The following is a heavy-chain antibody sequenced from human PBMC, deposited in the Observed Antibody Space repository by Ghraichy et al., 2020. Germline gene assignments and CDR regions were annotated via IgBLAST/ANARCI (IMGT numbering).Heavy chain of an antibody. Sequence: GGSLRLSCAASGFTFSSYAMSWVRQAPGKGLEWVSAISGSGGSTYYTDSVKGRFTISRDNSKNTLYLQMNSLRAEDTAVYYCAKDSKYGDSFDYWGQGTLVTVSS. CDR3: AKDSKYGDSFDY. V-gene: IGHV3-23*01. CDR1: GFTFSSYA. D-gene: IGHD4-17*01. CDR2: ISGSGGST. J-gene: IGHJ4*02.